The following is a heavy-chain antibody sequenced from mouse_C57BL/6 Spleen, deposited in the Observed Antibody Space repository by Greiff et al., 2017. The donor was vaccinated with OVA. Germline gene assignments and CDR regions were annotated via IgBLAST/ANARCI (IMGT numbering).Heavy chain of an antibody. CDR2: IHPNSGST. Sequence: QVQLQQPGAELVKPGASVKLSCKASGYTFTSYWMHWVKQRPGQGLEWIGMIHPNSGSTNYNEKFKSKATLTVDKSSSTAYMQLSSLTSEDSAVYYCAREVITTERGGDYWGQGTTLTVSS. V-gene: IGHV1-64*01. D-gene: IGHD1-1*01. J-gene: IGHJ2*01. CDR1: GYTFTSYW. CDR3: AREVITTERGGDY.